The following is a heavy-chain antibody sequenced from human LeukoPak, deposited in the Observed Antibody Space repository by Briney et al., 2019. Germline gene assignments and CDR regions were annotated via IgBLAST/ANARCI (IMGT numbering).Heavy chain of an antibody. CDR3: AKDSGAYCSGGSCYRGYFHN. V-gene: IGHV3-23*01. CDR2: ITGSGGTT. CDR1: GFTFNSYA. Sequence: PRGSLRLSCAASGFTFNSYAMSWVRQAPGKGLEWVSAITGSGGTTYYADSVKGRFTMSRDNSKNTLYLLMNSLRAEDTAVYHCAKDSGAYCSGGSCYRGYFHNWGQGTLGTVSS. J-gene: IGHJ4*02. D-gene: IGHD2-15*01.